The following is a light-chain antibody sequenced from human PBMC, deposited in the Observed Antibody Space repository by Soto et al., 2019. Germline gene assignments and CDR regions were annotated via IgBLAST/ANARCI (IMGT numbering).Light chain of an antibody. V-gene: IGKV1-5*03. J-gene: IGKJ1*01. CDR1: QSISSR. CDR2: KAS. Sequence: DIQMTQSPSTLSASVGDRVTITCRASQSISSRLAWYQQKPGKAPKLLIYKASSIESGVPSRFSGSGSGTEFTLTISSLQPDDFASYYCQHYNSYPWTFGQGTKVEIK. CDR3: QHYNSYPWT.